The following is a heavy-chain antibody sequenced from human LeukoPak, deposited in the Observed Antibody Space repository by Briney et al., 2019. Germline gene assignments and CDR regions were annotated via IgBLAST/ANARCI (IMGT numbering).Heavy chain of an antibody. CDR2: IYYSGST. D-gene: IGHD3-22*01. CDR1: GGSISSYY. CDR3: ARRSVGDSSGPYIL. V-gene: IGHV4-59*08. Sequence: SETLSLTCTVSGGSISSYYWSWIRQPPGNGLEWIGYIYYSGSTNYNPSLKSRVTISVDTSKNQFSLKLSSVTAADTAVYYCARRSVGDSSGPYILWGQGTLVTVSS. J-gene: IGHJ4*02.